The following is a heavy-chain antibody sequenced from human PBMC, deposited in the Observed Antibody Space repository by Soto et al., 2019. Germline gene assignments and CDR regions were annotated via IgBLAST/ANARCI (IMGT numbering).Heavy chain of an antibody. V-gene: IGHV1-46*01. CDR1: GFSFTSNH. CDR2: INPSLGRA. CDR3: ARAPYRSPSFFFDY. Sequence: ASVKVSCKTSGFSFTSNHIHWLRQAPGQGLEWMGVINPSLGRANYAQKFQDRVDMTWDTSTTTVYMELSGLRSDDTAVYYCARAPYRSPSFFFDYWG. D-gene: IGHD6-6*01. J-gene: IGHJ4*01.